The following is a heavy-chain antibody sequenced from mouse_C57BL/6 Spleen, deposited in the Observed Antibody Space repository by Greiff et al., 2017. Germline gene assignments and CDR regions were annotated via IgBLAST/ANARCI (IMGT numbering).Heavy chain of an antibody. CDR2: INPGSGGT. Sequence: VQGVESGAELVRPGTSVKVSCKASGYAFTNYLIEWVKQRPGQGLEWIGVINPGSGGTNYNEKFKGKATLTADKSSSTAYMQLSSLTSEDSAVYFCARGRIYYDYDGFAYWGQGTLVTVSA. CDR1: GYAFTNYL. J-gene: IGHJ3*01. CDR3: ARGRIYYDYDGFAY. V-gene: IGHV1-54*01. D-gene: IGHD2-4*01.